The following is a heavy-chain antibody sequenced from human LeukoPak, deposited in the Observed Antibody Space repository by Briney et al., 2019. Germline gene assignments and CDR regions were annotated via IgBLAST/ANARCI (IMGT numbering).Heavy chain of an antibody. CDR2: ISWDGGST. D-gene: IGHD6-6*01. J-gene: IGHJ5*02. V-gene: IGHV3-43*01. CDR1: GCTFDDYT. Sequence: PGGSLRLSCAASGCTFDDYTMHWVREAPGKGLEWVSLISWDGGSTFSADSVKGRFIISRDNSKNSLYLQMNSLRTEDTALYYCAKDQSSSSSSWFDPWGQGTLVTVSS. CDR3: AKDQSSSSSSWFDP.